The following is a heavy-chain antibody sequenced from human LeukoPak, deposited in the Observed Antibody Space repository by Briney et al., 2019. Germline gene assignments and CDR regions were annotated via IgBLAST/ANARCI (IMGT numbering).Heavy chain of an antibody. V-gene: IGHV3-48*04. CDR3: VRDPSYGSSWYYYMDV. CDR1: GFTFSSYT. J-gene: IGHJ6*03. D-gene: IGHD6-13*01. CDR2: ISSSSFKI. Sequence: GGSLRLSCAASGFTFSSYTMNWVRQAPGKGLEWVSYISSSSFKIGYADSVKGRFSISRDNSKNSLYLQMDSLRVEDTAVYYCVRDPSYGSSWYYYMDVWGKGTTVTVSS.